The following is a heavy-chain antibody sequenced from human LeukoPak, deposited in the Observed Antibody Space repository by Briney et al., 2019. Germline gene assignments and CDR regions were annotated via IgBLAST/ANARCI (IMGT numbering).Heavy chain of an antibody. D-gene: IGHD3-22*01. J-gene: IGHJ4*02. Sequence: GGSLRLSCAASGFTFSSYAMSWVRQAPGKGLEWVSAISGSGGSTYYADSVKGRFTISGDNSKNTLYLQMNSLRAEDTAVYYCAREAPYPYYYDSSGYYYDWGQGTLVTVSS. V-gene: IGHV3-23*01. CDR1: GFTFSSYA. CDR2: ISGSGGST. CDR3: AREAPYPYYYDSSGYYYD.